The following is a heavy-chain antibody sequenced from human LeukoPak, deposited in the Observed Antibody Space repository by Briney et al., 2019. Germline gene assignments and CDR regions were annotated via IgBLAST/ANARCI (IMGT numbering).Heavy chain of an antibody. CDR3: ARQTAMGRSGDY. CDR2: IDPSDTET. Sequence: GESLKISCKASGYSFTSYWIGWVRQMPGKGLEWMGIIDPSDTETRYTPSFQGQVTISVDKSLTTAYLQWNSLKASDTAMYYCARQTAMGRSGDYWGQGTLVTVSS. CDR1: GYSFTSYW. D-gene: IGHD5-18*01. J-gene: IGHJ4*02. V-gene: IGHV5-51*01.